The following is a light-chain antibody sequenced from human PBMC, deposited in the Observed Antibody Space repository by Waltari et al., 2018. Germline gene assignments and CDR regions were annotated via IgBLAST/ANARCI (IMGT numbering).Light chain of an antibody. CDR2: GAS. Sequence: EIVLTQSPATLSLSPGERATLSCRASQSISTNLAWFQEKPGQAPRLLIYGASTRATGVPARFSGSGYGTYFTLVISSLQSEDFAVYYCQQYDKWLRYSFGQGTKLEIK. CDR3: QQYDKWLRYS. J-gene: IGKJ2*01. V-gene: IGKV3-15*01. CDR1: QSISTN.